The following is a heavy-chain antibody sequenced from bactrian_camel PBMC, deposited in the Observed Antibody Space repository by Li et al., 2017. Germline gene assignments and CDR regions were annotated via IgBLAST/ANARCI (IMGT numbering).Heavy chain of an antibody. J-gene: IGHJ6*01. CDR1: GHSRGSNC. D-gene: IGHD2*01. CDR3: AARGPYCYTKLSVRDFTY. V-gene: IGHV3S32*01. Sequence: DVQLVESGGGSVQAGGSLRLSCKVSGHSRGSNCVGWYRLPPGRAPAEREGIAAIRRDGGETWYAASVKGRFTISRDSAKNTVYLQMNSLKPEDTAMYYCAARGPYCYTKLSVRDFTYWGQGTQVTVS. CDR2: IRRDGGET.